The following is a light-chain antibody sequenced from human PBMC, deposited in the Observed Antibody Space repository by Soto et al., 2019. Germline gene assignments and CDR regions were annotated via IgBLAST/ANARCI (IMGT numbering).Light chain of an antibody. V-gene: IGKV4-1*01. Sequence: DIVMTQSPASLAVSLGERATIHCKSSQSVLSGSNHKSYLAWYQQKAGQPPKLIYWASTRESGVPDRFSGSGSGTDFTLTISSLQAEDVAVYHCQQYSSTPWTVGQGTKVDSK. J-gene: IGKJ1*01. CDR2: WAS. CDR1: QSVLSGSNHKSY. CDR3: QQYSSTPWT.